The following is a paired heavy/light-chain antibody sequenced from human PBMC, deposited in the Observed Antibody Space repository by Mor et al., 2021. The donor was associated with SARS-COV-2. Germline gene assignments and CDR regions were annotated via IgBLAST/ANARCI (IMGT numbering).Light chain of an antibody. J-gene: IGKJ2*01. V-gene: IGKV2-30*02. Sequence: DVVMTQSPLSLPVTLGQPASISCRSSQSLVHSDGYTYLNWFQQRPGQSPRRLIYKVSNRDSGVPDRFTGSGSGTDFTLKISRVEAEDLGVYYCMQGTDWAYTFGQGTKLEIK. CDR2: KVS. CDR3: MQGTDWAYT. CDR1: QSLVHSDGYTY.
Heavy chain of an antibody. D-gene: IGHD2-15*01. J-gene: IGHJ4*02. Sequence: QVQLVQSGGEVKKPGASVKVSCKTSGYSFTHYGIDWVRQAPGQGLEWMGWISPYKGDTKYAQKFQGRVSVTTDTSTSTAYMELRSLTSDDTAVYYCAIMDGRAVGLDYWGQGTLVIVSS. CDR3: AIMDGRAVGLDY. CDR1: GYSFTHYG. CDR2: ISPYKGDT. V-gene: IGHV1-18*01.